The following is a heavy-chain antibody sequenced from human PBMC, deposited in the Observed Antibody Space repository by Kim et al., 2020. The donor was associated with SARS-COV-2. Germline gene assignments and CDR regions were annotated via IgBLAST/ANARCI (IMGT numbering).Heavy chain of an antibody. CDR1: GGSFSGYY. J-gene: IGHJ4*02. V-gene: IGHV4-34*01. CDR3: ARGGWSSSGQGIDY. D-gene: IGHD3-22*01. Sequence: SETLSLTCAVYGGSFSGYYWSWIRQPPGKGLEWIGEINHSGSTNYNPSLKSRVTISVDTSKNQFSLKLSSVTAADTAVYYCARGGWSSSGQGIDYWGQGTLVTVSS. CDR2: INHSGST.